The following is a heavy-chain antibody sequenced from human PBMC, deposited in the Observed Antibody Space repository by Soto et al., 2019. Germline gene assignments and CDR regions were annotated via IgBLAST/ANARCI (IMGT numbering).Heavy chain of an antibody. CDR3: ARARIVGADNDAFDI. CDR2: ISAYNGNT. Sequence: GESLKISCKASGYTFTSYGISWVRQAPGQGLEWMGWISAYNGNTNYAQKLQGRVTMTTDTSTSTAYMELRSLRSDDTAVYYCARARIVGADNDAFDIWGQGTMVTVSS. J-gene: IGHJ3*02. V-gene: IGHV1-18*01. D-gene: IGHD1-26*01. CDR1: GYTFTSYG.